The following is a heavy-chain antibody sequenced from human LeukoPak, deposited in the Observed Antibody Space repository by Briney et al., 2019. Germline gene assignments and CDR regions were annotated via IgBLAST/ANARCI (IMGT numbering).Heavy chain of an antibody. D-gene: IGHD2-15*01. CDR1: GFTFSSYG. CDR3: AKDEGGDYFDY. Sequence: GGSLRLSCAASGFTFSSYGMSWVRQAPGTGLEWVSAISDSGGSTYYADSVKGRFTISRDNSKNTLYLQMNSLRAEDTAVYYCAKDEGGDYFDYWGQGTLVTVSS. V-gene: IGHV3-23*01. CDR2: ISDSGGST. J-gene: IGHJ4*02.